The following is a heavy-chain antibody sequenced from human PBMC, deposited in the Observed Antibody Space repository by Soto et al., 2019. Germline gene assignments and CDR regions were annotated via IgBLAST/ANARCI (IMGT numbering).Heavy chain of an antibody. V-gene: IGHV3-15*01. Sequence: EVQLVQSGGGLVKPGGSFRLSCAASGFTFSNSWMNWVRQAPGKGLEWVGRIKSKSDGVKTDYAAPVKGRFTVSRDDSKSTLYLQMNSLKTEDKAVYYCTTIFRWGQGTLVTVSS. J-gene: IGHJ4*02. CDR2: IKSKSDGVKT. CDR1: GFTFSNSW. CDR3: TTIFR.